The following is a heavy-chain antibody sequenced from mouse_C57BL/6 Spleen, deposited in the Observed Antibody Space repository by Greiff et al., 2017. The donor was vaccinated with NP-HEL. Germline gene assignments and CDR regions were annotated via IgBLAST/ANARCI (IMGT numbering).Heavy chain of an antibody. CDR2: ISSGGSYT. CDR3: ASLITTVVPYVDY. CDR1: GFTFSSYG. V-gene: IGHV5-6*01. J-gene: IGHJ2*01. Sequence: EVKLVESGGDLVKPGGSLKLSCAASGFTFSSYGMSWVRQTPDKRLEWVATISSGGSYTYYPDSVKGRFTISRDNAKNTLYLQMSSLKSEDTAMYYCASLITTVVPYVDYWGQGTTLTVSS. D-gene: IGHD1-1*01.